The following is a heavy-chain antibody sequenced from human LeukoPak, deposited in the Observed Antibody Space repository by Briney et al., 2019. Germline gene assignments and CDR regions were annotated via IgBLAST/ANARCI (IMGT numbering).Heavy chain of an antibody. D-gene: IGHD5-18*01. J-gene: IGHJ4*02. V-gene: IGHV1-8*01. CDR3: ARDPGLGYSYGYV. Sequence: GASVKVSCKASGYTFTSYDFNWVRQATGQRPEWMGWMSPNSGDTGYAQKFQDRVTMTRNTSISTAYMELSSLRSDDTAVYYCARDPGLGYSYGYVWGQGTLVTVSS. CDR2: MSPNSGDT. CDR1: GYTFTSYD.